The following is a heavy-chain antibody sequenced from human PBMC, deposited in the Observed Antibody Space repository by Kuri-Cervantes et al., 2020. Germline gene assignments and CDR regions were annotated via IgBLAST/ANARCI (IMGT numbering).Heavy chain of an antibody. CDR1: GFTFSGSA. V-gene: IGHV3-73*01. Sequence: GESLKISCAASGFTFSGSAIHWVRQASGKGLEWVGRIRSKAHNYATAYAASVEGRFTISRDDSKNTAYLQMNSLRAEDTAVYYCAVRGPYVPPYDDYWGQGTLVTVSS. J-gene: IGHJ4*02. CDR2: IRSKAHNYAT. CDR3: AVRGPYVPPYDDY. D-gene: IGHD3-10*01.